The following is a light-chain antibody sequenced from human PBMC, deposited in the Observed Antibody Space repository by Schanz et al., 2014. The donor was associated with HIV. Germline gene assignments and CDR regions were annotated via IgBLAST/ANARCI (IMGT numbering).Light chain of an antibody. CDR3: HHYGDSRGT. J-gene: IGKJ4*02. Sequence: EIVMTQSPATLSVSPGDTVTLSCRASQTVSTMLDWFQQKPGQAPSLLIYRISTRATGVPARFSGSGSGTEFTLTISRLEPDDFAVYYCHHYGDSRGTFGGGTEVDI. V-gene: IGKV3-15*01. CDR1: QTVSTM. CDR2: RIS.